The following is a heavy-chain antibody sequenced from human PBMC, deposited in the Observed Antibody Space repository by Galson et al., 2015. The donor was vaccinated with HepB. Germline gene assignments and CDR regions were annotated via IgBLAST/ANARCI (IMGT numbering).Heavy chain of an antibody. Sequence: SLRLSCAVSGFTVSGHSMSWVRQAPGKGLEWVSITYKGLRTQYADSVKGRFTISRDNSKNMVHLQMNSLRPEDTAVYYCARNHLIWGRHDAFDIWGQGTMVTVSS. CDR3: ARNHLIWGRHDAFDI. CDR1: GFTVSGHS. D-gene: IGHD3-16*01. J-gene: IGHJ3*02. CDR2: TYKGLRT. V-gene: IGHV3-66*02.